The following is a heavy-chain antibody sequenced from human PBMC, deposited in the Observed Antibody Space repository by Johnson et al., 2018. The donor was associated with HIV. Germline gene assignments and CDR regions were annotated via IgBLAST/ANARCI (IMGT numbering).Heavy chain of an antibody. Sequence: VQLVESGGGLVQPGGSLRLSCAASGFTFSSYAMHWVRQPPGKGLEYVSAISSNGGSTYYANSVKGRFTISRDNSKNTLYLQMNSLRAEDTAVYYCAREWELLGSAFDIWGQGTMVTVSS. V-gene: IGHV3-64*01. D-gene: IGHD1-26*01. CDR1: GFTFSSYA. CDR2: ISSNGGST. CDR3: AREWELLGSAFDI. J-gene: IGHJ3*02.